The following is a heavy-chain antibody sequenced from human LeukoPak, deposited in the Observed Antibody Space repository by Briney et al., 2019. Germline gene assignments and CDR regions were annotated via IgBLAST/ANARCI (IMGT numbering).Heavy chain of an antibody. J-gene: IGHJ4*02. D-gene: IGHD6-19*01. CDR2: ISGSGGST. Sequence: GGSLRLSCAASKFTFSSYAMSWVRQAPGKGLGWVSAISGSGGSTYYADSVKGRFTISRDNSKNTLYLQMNSLRAEDTAVYYCAKDSRQIAVAGTDFDYWGQGTLVTVSS. V-gene: IGHV3-23*01. CDR1: KFTFSSYA. CDR3: AKDSRQIAVAGTDFDY.